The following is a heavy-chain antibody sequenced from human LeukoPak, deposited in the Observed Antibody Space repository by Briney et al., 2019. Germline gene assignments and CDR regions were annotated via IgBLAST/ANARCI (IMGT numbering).Heavy chain of an antibody. CDR2: INPNSGGT. CDR1: GYTFTGYY. V-gene: IGHV1-2*06. J-gene: IGHJ5*02. D-gene: IGHD4-17*01. CDR3: ARGLYGDQNWFDP. Sequence: ASVKVPCKASGYTFTGYYMYWVRQAPGQGLECLGRINPNSGGTNYAQKFQGRVTMTRDTSISTAYMELSRLRSDDTAVYYCARGLYGDQNWFDPWGQGTLVTVSS.